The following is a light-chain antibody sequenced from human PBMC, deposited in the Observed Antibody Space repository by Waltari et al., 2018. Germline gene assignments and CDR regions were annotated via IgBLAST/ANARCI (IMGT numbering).Light chain of an antibody. CDR1: SNDVGGYGH. Sequence: QSALTQPASVSGSPGQSITISCTGTSNDVGGYGHVSWYQQYPGKAPKLIIYEVSYRPSGISTRFSGSKSGNTAPLTISGLQAEDEADYYCSSHTSSVPHVFGTGTRVTVV. J-gene: IGLJ1*01. CDR2: EVS. CDR3: SSHTSSVPHV. V-gene: IGLV2-14*01.